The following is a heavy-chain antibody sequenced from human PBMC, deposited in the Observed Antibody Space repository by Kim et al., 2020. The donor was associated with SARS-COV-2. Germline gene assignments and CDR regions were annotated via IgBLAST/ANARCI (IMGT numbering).Heavy chain of an antibody. Sequence: INHAYYMRMRFTITRDNDKSSLFLQMNSLRAEDADVYYCARGPNYSPFDYWGQGTLVTVSS. V-gene: IGHV3-48*03. J-gene: IGHJ4*02. CDR2: I. D-gene: IGHD4-4*01. CDR3: ARGPNYSPFDY.